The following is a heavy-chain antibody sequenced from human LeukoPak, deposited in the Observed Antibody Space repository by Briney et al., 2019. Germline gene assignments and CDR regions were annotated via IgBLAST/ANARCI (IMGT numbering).Heavy chain of an antibody. J-gene: IGHJ4*02. V-gene: IGHV1-18*01. Sequence: ASVKVSCKASGYTFTSYGISWVRQAPGQGLEWMGWISAYNGNTNYAQKLHGRVTMTTDTSTSTAYMELRSLRSDDTAVYYCARDYYKGDILTGYNYWGQGTLVTVSS. CDR2: ISAYNGNT. CDR3: ARDYYKGDILTGYNY. D-gene: IGHD3-9*01. CDR1: GYTFTSYG.